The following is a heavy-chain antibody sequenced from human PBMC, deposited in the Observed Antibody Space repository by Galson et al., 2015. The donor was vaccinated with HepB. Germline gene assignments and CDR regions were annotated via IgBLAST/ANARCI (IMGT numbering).Heavy chain of an antibody. CDR2: ISSSSSYI. CDR3: ARVGKWELPEW. D-gene: IGHD1-26*01. CDR1: GFTFSSYS. Sequence: SLRLSCAASGFTFSSYSMNWVRQAPGKGLEWVSSISSSSSYIYYADSVKGRFTISRDNAKNSLYLQMNSLRAEDTAVYYCARVGKWELPEWWGQGTLVTVSS. J-gene: IGHJ4*02. V-gene: IGHV3-21*01.